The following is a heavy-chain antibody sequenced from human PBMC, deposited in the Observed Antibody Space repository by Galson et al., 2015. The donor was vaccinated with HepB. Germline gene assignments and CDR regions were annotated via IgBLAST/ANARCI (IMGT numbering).Heavy chain of an antibody. D-gene: IGHD3-10*01. CDR2: IYNAGST. Sequence: SLRLSCAASGFTVSITYMGWVRQAPGKGLEWVSIIYNAGSTFYADSVKGRFTISRDNSKNTLFLQMNTLRVEDTAVYYCAASRGVSFDYWGQGTLVTISS. V-gene: IGHV3-53*01. J-gene: IGHJ4*02. CDR3: AASRGVSFDY. CDR1: GFTVSITY.